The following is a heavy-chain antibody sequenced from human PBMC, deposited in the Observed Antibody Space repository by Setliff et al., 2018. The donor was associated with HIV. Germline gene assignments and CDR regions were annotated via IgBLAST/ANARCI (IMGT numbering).Heavy chain of an antibody. D-gene: IGHD2-2*02. Sequence: ETLSLTCTVSGGSISSSSYYWGWIRQAPGKGLEWMANIKGDGSEKYYADSVKGRFTISRDNTKNSLYLQLNRLRAEDTAVYYCARDAAAPAAIEGAFDIWGQGTMVTVSS. CDR2: IKGDGSEK. CDR3: ARDAAAPAAIEGAFDI. J-gene: IGHJ3*02. CDR1: GGSISSSSYY. V-gene: IGHV3-7*01.